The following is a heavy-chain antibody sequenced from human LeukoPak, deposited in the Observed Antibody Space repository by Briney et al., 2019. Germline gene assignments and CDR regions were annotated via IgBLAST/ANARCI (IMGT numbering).Heavy chain of an antibody. CDR2: VYYSGST. CDR3: SASKQLWLRGLFDY. CDR1: GDSISTYY. D-gene: IGHD5-18*01. Sequence: SETLSLTCSVSGDSISTYYWSWIRQPPGKALEWIGYVYYSGSTDYNPSLKSRVTNSVGTSKKQFSLNLNSVTAADTAVYYCSASKQLWLRGLFDYWGQGTLVTVSS. V-gene: IGHV4-59*01. J-gene: IGHJ4*02.